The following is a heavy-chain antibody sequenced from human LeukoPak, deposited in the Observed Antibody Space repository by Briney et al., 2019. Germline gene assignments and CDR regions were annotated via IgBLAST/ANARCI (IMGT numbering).Heavy chain of an antibody. V-gene: IGHV1-8*01. J-gene: IGHJ4*02. CDR1: GYTFSSYD. D-gene: IGHD2-15*01. Sequence: RGASVQVSCQTSGYTFSSYDMNWVRQAAGQGLEWLGLMNPNSGNTGYAHSFQGRVTMTRHTSISTGYMELSSLTSDDTAVYYCARGESLVTREGYCSSGTCPYFFDSWGQGTLVTVSS. CDR2: MNPNSGNT. CDR3: ARGESLVTREGYCSSGTCPYFFDS.